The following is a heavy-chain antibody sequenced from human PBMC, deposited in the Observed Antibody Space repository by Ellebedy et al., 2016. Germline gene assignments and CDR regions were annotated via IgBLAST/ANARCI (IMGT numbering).Heavy chain of an antibody. Sequence: GESLKIPCAASGFTFCNYGLHWVRQAPGKGLEWVAIIYYDGSNQYYADSVKGRFTVPRDNSKDTLYLQMNRLRAEDTAVYYCARDSEHCSGGHCYCFDYWGQGTLVTVSS. V-gene: IGHV3-33*01. CDR2: IYYDGSNQ. CDR3: ARDSEHCSGGHCYCFDY. J-gene: IGHJ4*02. D-gene: IGHD2-15*01. CDR1: GFTFCNYG.